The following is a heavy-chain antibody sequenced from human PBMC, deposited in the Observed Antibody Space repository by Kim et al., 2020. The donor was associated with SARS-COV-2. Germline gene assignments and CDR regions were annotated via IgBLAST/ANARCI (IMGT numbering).Heavy chain of an antibody. V-gene: IGHV1-18*01. D-gene: IGHD4-17*01. Sequence: TNYGQKGQGRVIRTTDTSTNTAYMELWSLRSDDTAMYYCARGAYGDVSFDYWGQGTLVTVSS. J-gene: IGHJ4*02. CDR3: ARGAYGDVSFDY. CDR2: T.